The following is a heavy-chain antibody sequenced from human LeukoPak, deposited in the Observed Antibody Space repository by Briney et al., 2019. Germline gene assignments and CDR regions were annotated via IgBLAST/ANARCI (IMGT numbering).Heavy chain of an antibody. J-gene: IGHJ4*02. CDR2: INHSGST. CDR3: ARAVTTEGLLDY. Sequence: KPSETLSLTCAVYGGSFSGYYWSWIRQPPGKGLEWIGEINHSGSTNYNPSLKSRVTISVDTSKNQFSLKLSSVTAADTAVYYCARAVTTEGLLDYWGQGTLVTVSS. D-gene: IGHD4-17*01. CDR1: GGSFSGYY. V-gene: IGHV4-34*01.